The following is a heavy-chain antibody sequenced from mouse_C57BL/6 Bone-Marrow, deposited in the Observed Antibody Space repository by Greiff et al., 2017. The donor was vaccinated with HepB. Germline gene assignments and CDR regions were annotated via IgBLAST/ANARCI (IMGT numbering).Heavy chain of an antibody. CDR1: GYTFTSYG. J-gene: IGHJ3*01. CDR2: IYPRSGNT. V-gene: IGHV1-81*01. D-gene: IGHD1-1*01. Sequence: QVQLKESGAELARPGASVKLSCKASGYTFTSYGISWVKQRTGQGLEWIGEIYPRSGNTYYNEKFKGKATLTADKSSSTAYMELRSLTSEDSAVYFCATYYYGSSSWFAYWGQGTLVTVSA. CDR3: ATYYYGSSSWFAY.